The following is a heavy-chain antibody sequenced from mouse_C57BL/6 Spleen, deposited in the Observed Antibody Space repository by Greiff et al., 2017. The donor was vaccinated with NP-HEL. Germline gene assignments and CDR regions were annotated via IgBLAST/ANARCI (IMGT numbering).Heavy chain of an antibody. CDR3: ARERTYYGYDWFAY. J-gene: IGHJ3*01. CDR2: IYPRSGNT. CDR1: GYTFTSYG. V-gene: IGHV1-81*01. D-gene: IGHD2-2*01. Sequence: QVQLKESGAELARPGASVKLSCKASGYTFTSYGISWVKQRTGQGLEWIGEIYPRSGNTYYNEKFKGKATLTADKSSSTAYMELRSLTSEDSAVYFCARERTYYGYDWFAYWGQGTLVTVSA.